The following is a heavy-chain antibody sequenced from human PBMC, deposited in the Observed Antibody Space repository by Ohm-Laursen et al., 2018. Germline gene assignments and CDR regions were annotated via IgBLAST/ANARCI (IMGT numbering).Heavy chain of an antibody. J-gene: IGHJ2*01. CDR1: GFTFSSYS. CDR3: ARGLKYYYDSSGQTSPWYFDL. Sequence: GSLRLSCTASGFTFSSYSMNWVRQAPGKGLEWVSYISSSSSTIHYADSVKGRFTISRDNAKNSLYLQMNSLRAEDTAVYYCARGLKYYYDSSGQTSPWYFDLWGRGTLVTVSS. D-gene: IGHD3-22*01. V-gene: IGHV3-48*01. CDR2: ISSSSSTI.